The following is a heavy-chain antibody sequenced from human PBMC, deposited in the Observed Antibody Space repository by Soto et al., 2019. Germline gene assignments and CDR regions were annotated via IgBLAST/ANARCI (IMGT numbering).Heavy chain of an antibody. CDR1: GGSIISYY. CDR3: ARLRIATNNYKWFDP. D-gene: IGHD2-21*01. Sequence: PSETLSLTCTVSGGSIISYYWSWIRQPPGKGLEWIGHIYVTGAVDYNPSLRDRITISQDTSERQFSLNLRLVTAADTAVYYCARLRIATNNYKWFDPWGQGTLVTVSS. J-gene: IGHJ5*02. CDR2: IYVTGAV. V-gene: IGHV4-59*06.